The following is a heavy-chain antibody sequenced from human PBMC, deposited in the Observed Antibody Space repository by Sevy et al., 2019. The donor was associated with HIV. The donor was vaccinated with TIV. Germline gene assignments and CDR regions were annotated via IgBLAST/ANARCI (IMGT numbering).Heavy chain of an antibody. Sequence: GGSLRLSCPASGFTFSFYGMHWVRQAPGKGLEWVAFIRYDGSNKYYVDSVKGRFTISRDNSKNTLYLQMNSLRAEDTAVYYCAKDLAVAGPYYFDYWGQGTLVTVSS. V-gene: IGHV3-30*02. CDR3: AKDLAVAGPYYFDY. CDR2: IRYDGSNK. CDR1: GFTFSFYG. D-gene: IGHD6-19*01. J-gene: IGHJ4*02.